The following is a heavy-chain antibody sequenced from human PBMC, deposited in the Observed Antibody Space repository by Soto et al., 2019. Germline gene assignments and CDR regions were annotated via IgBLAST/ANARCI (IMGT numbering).Heavy chain of an antibody. Sequence: SLKISCHCSLYSFTSYWIGLVLHQPGKCLEFMGRIDPSESYTNYSPSFQGHVTISADKSISTAYLQWSSLKASDTAMYYCARGGIAARPHGMEVWGQGTTVTVSS. D-gene: IGHD6-6*01. CDR3: ARGGIAARPHGMEV. CDR1: LYSFTSYW. J-gene: IGHJ6*02. V-gene: IGHV5-10-1*01. CDR2: IDPSESYT.